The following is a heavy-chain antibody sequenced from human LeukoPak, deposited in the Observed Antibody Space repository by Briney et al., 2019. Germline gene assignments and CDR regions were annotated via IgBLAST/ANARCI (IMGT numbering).Heavy chain of an antibody. D-gene: IGHD6-13*01. CDR1: GYTFTDNH. CDR2: INPKSGGT. Sequence: ASVKVSCKASGYTFTDNHVHWVRQAPGQGLEWMGWINPKSGGTNYAQKFQDWVTMTRDTLLSTVYMELSRLRSDDTAVYYCARGVAAVVDYFDYWGQGPQVTVSS. V-gene: IGHV1-2*04. J-gene: IGHJ4*02. CDR3: ARGVAAVVDYFDY.